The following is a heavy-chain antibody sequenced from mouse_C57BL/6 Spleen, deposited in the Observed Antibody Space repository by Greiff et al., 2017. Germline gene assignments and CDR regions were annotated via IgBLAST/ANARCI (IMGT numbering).Heavy chain of an antibody. CDR2: IDPSASYT. J-gene: IGHJ2*01. V-gene: IGHV1-59*01. Sequence: VQLQQSGAELVRPGTSVKMSCKASGYTFTNYWIGWAKQRPGQGLEWIGEIDPSASYTNYNQKFKGKATLTVDTSSSTAYMQLSSLTSEDSAVYYCARRDYGRPFDYWGQGTTLTVSS. CDR1: GYTFTNYW. CDR3: ARRDYGRPFDY. D-gene: IGHD1-1*01.